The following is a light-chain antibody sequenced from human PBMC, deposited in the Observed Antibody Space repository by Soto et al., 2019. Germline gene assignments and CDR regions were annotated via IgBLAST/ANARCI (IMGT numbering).Light chain of an antibody. CDR1: QSVSGSY. V-gene: IGKV3-20*01. J-gene: IGKJ2*01. Sequence: EIVLTQSPGTLSLSPGERATLSCRASQSVSGSYLAWYQQKPGQAPRLLIYSASSRATGIPDRFSGSGSGTDFTLTINRLEPDDFAVYYCQQYGSSTMYTFGRGTKLEIK. CDR3: QQYGSSTMYT. CDR2: SAS.